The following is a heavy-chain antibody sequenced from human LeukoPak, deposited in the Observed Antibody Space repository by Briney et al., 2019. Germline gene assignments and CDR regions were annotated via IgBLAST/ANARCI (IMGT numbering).Heavy chain of an antibody. CDR2: IYYSGST. CDR1: GGSISSGGYY. CDR3: ARAGAWQIDP. J-gene: IGHJ5*02. Sequence: PSQTLSLTCTVSGGSISSGGYYWSWIRQHPGKGLEWIGYIYYSGSTYYNPSLKSRVTISVDKSKNQFSLKLSSVTTADTAIYFRARAGAWQIDPWGQGTLVTVSS. D-gene: IGHD3-10*01. V-gene: IGHV4-31*03.